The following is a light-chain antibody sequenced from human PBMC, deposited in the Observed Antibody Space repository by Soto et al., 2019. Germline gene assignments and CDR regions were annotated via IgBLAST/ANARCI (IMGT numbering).Light chain of an antibody. V-gene: IGLV2-14*01. J-gene: IGLJ2*01. CDR3: ASYTMTTTLV. CDR1: ISDIGGYNF. Sequence: QSALTQPASVSGSPGQSITISCTGTISDIGGYNFISWYQHHPGTAPKLVIYDVNNRPAGISDRFSGSKSGNTASLTISLLQAEDEADSYCASYTMTTTLVFGGGTKLTVL. CDR2: DVN.